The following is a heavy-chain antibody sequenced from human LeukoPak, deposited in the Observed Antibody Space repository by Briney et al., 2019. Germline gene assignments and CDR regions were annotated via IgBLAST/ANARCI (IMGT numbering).Heavy chain of an antibody. CDR1: GITFSSYS. D-gene: IGHD5/OR15-5a*01. CDR3: AGLRPGDY. V-gene: IGHV3-21*01. J-gene: IGHJ4*02. CDR2: ISSSSSYI. Sequence: GGSLRLSCGASGITFSSYSMNWVRQAPGKGLEWVSSISSSSSYIYYADSVKGRFTISRDNAKNSLYLQMNSLRAEDTAVYYCAGLRPGDYWGQGTLVTVSS.